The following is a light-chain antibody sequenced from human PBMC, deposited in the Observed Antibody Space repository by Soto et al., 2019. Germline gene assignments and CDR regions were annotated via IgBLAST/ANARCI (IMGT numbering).Light chain of an antibody. CDR2: DAS. V-gene: IGKV3-11*01. CDR1: QSVGSY. J-gene: IGKJ5*01. CDR3: QQRCNWPLT. Sequence: DIVLTQSPATLSLSAGERVTLSCRASQSVGSYLAWYQQKPGQAPRLLIYDASNWHTGIPARFSGSGSGTDFTLTISSLQPEDFAIYYCQQRCNWPLTFGQGTRLEI.